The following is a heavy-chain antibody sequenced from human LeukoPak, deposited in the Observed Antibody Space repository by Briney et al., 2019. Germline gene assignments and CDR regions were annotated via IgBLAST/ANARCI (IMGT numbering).Heavy chain of an antibody. J-gene: IGHJ3*02. D-gene: IGHD2-2*02. CDR3: AVGLYSGNFAFDI. CDR1: GYSISRGSY. Sequence: SETLSLTCAVSGYSISRGSYWGWLRQPPGKGLEWIGSVYDSGSAYYNQSLKSRVTISVDTSKNQFSLKLNTVTAADTAVYYCAVGLYSGNFAFDIWGQGTMVTVS. CDR2: VYDSGSA. V-gene: IGHV4-38-2*01.